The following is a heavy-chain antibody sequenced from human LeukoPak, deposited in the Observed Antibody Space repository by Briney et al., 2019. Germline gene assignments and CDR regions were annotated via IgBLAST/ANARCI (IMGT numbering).Heavy chain of an antibody. D-gene: IGHD2-2*01. V-gene: IGHV4-59*01. CDR1: GGSISSYY. Sequence: PSETLSLTCTVSGGSISSYYRSWIRQPPGRGLEWIGYLSHSGSSDSNPSLKSRVTILVDTSKNQFSLKLTSVTAADTAVYYCARARYANAWYAFDIWGQGTMVTVSS. CDR3: ARARYANAWYAFDI. CDR2: LSHSGSS. J-gene: IGHJ3*02.